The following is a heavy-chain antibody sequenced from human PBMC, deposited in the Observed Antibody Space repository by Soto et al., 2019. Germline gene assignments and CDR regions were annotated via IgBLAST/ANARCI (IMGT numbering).Heavy chain of an antibody. CDR2: IGGRGVTA. CDR3: AKRGDDFWSGYYYDFDC. D-gene: IGHD3-3*01. V-gene: IGHV3-23*01. J-gene: IGHJ4*02. CDR1: GFTFSNYA. Sequence: GGSLRLSCAASGFTFSNYAMSWVRQAPGKGLEWVSVIGGRGVTAYYADSVKGRFTISRDNSKNTLYLQMNSLRVEDTAVYYCAKRGDDFWSGYYYDFDCWGLGTPVTVSS.